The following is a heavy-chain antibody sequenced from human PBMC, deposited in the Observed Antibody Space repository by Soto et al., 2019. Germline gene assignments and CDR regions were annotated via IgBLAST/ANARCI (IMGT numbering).Heavy chain of an antibody. Sequence: QVQLVQSGAEEKKPGASVKVSCKASGYTFTSYAMHWVRQAPGQRLEWMGWINAGNGNTKYSQKFQGRVTITRDTSARTAYMELSSLRSEETAVYYCARGRWYYYESSGYPNAFDIWGQGTMVTVSS. CDR2: INAGNGNT. CDR1: GYTFTSYA. CDR3: ARGRWYYYESSGYPNAFDI. J-gene: IGHJ3*02. V-gene: IGHV1-3*05. D-gene: IGHD3-22*01.